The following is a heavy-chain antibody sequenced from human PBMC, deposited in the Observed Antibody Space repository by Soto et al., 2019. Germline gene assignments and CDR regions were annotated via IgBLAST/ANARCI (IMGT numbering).Heavy chain of an antibody. CDR1: GYAFTTYH. CDR2: IDPSDGTT. Sequence: QVQLVQSGAEVKKPGASVKVSCKASGYAFTTYHMHWVRQAPGQGLEWMGMIDPSDGTTTYAQKLQGRVTMTRDTATSTVYMELSSLRSEETAVYYCARDEVPDGQNDAFDIWGPGTMVTVSS. CDR3: ARDEVPDGQNDAFDI. V-gene: IGHV1-46*04. J-gene: IGHJ3*02.